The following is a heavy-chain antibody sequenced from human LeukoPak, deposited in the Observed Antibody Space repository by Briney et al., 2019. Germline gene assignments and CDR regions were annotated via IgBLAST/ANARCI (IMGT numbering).Heavy chain of an antibody. D-gene: IGHD1-1*01. CDR2: IYPGNSDT. J-gene: IGHJ4*02. Sequence: GESLKISCKGSGYNFNSFWIGWVRQMPGKGLEWMGIIYPGNSDTRYSPSFQGQVSFSADKSISTAYLQWSSLQASDSAIYYCARHKSDETATYFFDYWGQGTPVTVSS. V-gene: IGHV5-51*01. CDR3: ARHKSDETATYFFDY. CDR1: GYNFNSFW.